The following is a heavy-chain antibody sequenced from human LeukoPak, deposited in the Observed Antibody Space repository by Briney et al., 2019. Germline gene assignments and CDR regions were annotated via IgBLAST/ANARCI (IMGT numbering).Heavy chain of an antibody. D-gene: IGHD2-15*01. V-gene: IGHV3-21*01. CDR3: ARALEGWELLEVYDY. CDR2: ITSSGTYI. CDR1: GFTFSNYN. Sequence: GGSLRLSCAASGFTFSNYNMNWVRQAPGKAMEWVSSITSSGTYIFYADSVKGRFTISRDNAKNSLYLQMNSLRAEDTAVYYCARALEGWELLEVYDYWGQGTLVTVSS. J-gene: IGHJ4*02.